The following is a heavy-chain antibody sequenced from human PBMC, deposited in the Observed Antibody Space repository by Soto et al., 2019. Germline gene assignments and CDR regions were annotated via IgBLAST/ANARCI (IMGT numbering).Heavy chain of an antibody. D-gene: IGHD1-26*01. CDR2: IIPIFGTA. CDR3: ATRSGSYLDYFDY. Sequence: ASVKVSCKASGGTFSSYAISWVRQAPGQGLEWMGGIIPIFGTANYAQKFQGRVTITADESTSTAYMELSSLRSEDTAVYYCATRSGSYLDYFDYWGQGTLVTVSS. J-gene: IGHJ4*02. CDR1: GGTFSSYA. V-gene: IGHV1-69*13.